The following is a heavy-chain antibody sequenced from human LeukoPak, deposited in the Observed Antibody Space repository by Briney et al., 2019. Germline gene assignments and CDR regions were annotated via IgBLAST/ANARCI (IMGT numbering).Heavy chain of an antibody. Sequence: GSSVKVSCKASGGTFSSYAISWVRQAPGQGLEWMGGIIPIFGTANCAQKFQGRVTITTDESTSTAYMELSSLRSEDTAVYYCAREVTVAGTIWFDPWGQGTLVTVSS. J-gene: IGHJ5*02. CDR2: IIPIFGTA. CDR1: GGTFSSYA. D-gene: IGHD6-19*01. V-gene: IGHV1-69*05. CDR3: AREVTVAGTIWFDP.